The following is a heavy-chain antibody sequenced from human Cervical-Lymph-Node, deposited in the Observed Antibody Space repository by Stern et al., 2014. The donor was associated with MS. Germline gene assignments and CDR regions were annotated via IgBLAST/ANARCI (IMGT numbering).Heavy chain of an antibody. CDR1: GYTFTSYS. V-gene: IGHV1-2*04. CDR3: ARGGRSSGWSPPDAFDI. D-gene: IGHD6-19*01. J-gene: IGHJ3*02. Sequence: VQLVHPAAEVKKPGASVKVSCKPSGYTFTSYSRHWVRQAPGQGLECMGWIIPNRGGTKYAQKFQGWVTMTRDTSISTACMELSRLTSDDTAVYYGARGGRSSGWSPPDAFDIWGQGTMVTVSS. CDR2: IIPNRGGT.